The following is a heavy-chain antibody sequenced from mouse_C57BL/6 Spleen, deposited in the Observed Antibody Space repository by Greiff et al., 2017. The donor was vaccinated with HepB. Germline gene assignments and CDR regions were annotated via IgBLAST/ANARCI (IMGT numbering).Heavy chain of an antibody. J-gene: IGHJ1*03. CDR3: ARGATVVATRHFDV. V-gene: IGHV3-6*01. CDR2: ISYDGSN. D-gene: IGHD1-1*01. Sequence: EVQLVESGPGLVKPSQSLSLTCSVTGYSITSGYYWNWIRQFPGNKLEWMGYISYDGSNNYNPSLKNRISITRDTSKNQFFLKLNSVTTEDTATYYCARGATVVATRHFDVWGTGTTVTVSS. CDR1: GYSITSGYY.